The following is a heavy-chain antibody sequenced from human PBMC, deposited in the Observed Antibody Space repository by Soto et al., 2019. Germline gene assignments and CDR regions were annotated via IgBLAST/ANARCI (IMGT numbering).Heavy chain of an antibody. V-gene: IGHV3-30*18. D-gene: IGHD3-3*01. CDR1: GFTFSNYG. CDR3: AKWEKNYDFWSGYYKEYFDL. J-gene: IGHJ2*01. Sequence: QVQLVESGGGVVQPGRSLRLSCAASGFTFSNYGIHWVRQAPGKGLEWVAVISYDGSNKYYADSVKGRFTISRDNSKNTLYLQTNSLRAEDTAVYYCAKWEKNYDFWSGYYKEYFDLWGRGTLVTVSS. CDR2: ISYDGSNK.